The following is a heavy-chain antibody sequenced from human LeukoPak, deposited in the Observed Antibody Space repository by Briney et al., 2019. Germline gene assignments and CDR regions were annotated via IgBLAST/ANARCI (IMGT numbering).Heavy chain of an antibody. CDR1: GFTFSSYA. CDR2: ISGGGGST. V-gene: IGHV3-23*01. CDR3: AKGAVAGIRPLYYFDY. Sequence: PGGSLRLSCAASGFTFSSYAMSWVRQAPGKGLEWVSAISGGGGSTYYADSVKGRFTISRDNSKNTLYLQMNSLRAEDTAVYYCAKGAVAGIRPLYYFDYWGQGTLVTVSS. D-gene: IGHD6-19*01. J-gene: IGHJ4*02.